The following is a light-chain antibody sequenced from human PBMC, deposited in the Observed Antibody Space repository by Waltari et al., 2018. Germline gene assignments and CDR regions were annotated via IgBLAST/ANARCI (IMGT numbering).Light chain of an antibody. J-gene: IGKJ4*01. V-gene: IGKV1-39*01. CDR3: QQSLSSPYLS. Sequence: DIQMTQSPSSLSASVGDRVTITCRASQDIANYVSWYQHAPGKASKLLIYGASSLQSGVPSRFSGSGSGTDFTLTINSLQPEDFATYYCQQSLSSPYLSFGGGTKVETK. CDR1: QDIANY. CDR2: GAS.